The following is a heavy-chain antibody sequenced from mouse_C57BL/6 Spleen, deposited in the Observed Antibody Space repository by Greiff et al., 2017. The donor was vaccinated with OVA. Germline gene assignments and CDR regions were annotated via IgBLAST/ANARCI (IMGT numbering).Heavy chain of an antibody. J-gene: IGHJ3*01. CDR2: IDPSDSYT. CDR1: GYTFTSYW. Sequence: VQLQQPGAELLKPGASVKLSCKASGYTFTSYWMQWVKQRPGQGLEWIGEIDPSDSYTNYNQKFKGKATLTVDTSSSTAYMQLSSRTSEDSAVYYCARTGGSSGAYWGQGTLVTVSA. D-gene: IGHD1-1*01. CDR3: ARTGGSSGAY. V-gene: IGHV1-50*01.